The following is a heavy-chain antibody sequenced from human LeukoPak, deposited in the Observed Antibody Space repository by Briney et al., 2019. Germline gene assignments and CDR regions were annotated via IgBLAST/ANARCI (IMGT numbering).Heavy chain of an antibody. Sequence: ASVKVSCKASGYTFTGYYMHWVRQAPGQGLEWMGWINPSSGGTNYAQKFQGRVTMTRDTSISTAYMELSRLRSDDTAVYYCASPAYCSSTSCYMGDYYYYYGMDVWGQGTTVTVSS. J-gene: IGHJ6*02. CDR1: GYTFTGYY. CDR2: INPSSGGT. CDR3: ASPAYCSSTSCYMGDYYYYYGMDV. D-gene: IGHD2-2*02. V-gene: IGHV1-2*02.